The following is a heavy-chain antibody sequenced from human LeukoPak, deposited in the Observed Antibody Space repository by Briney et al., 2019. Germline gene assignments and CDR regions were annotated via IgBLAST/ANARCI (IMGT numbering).Heavy chain of an antibody. CDR1: GYSFTSYW. Sequence: GESLKISCKGSGYSFTSYWIGWVRQMPGKGLEWMGIIYPGDSDTRYSPSFQGQVTISADKSISTAYLQWSSLKASDTAMYYCARRDYYGSGSYYLGSFDPWAREPWSPSPQ. CDR3: ARRDYYGSGSYYLGSFDP. J-gene: IGHJ5*02. V-gene: IGHV5-51*01. D-gene: IGHD3-10*01. CDR2: IYPGDSDT.